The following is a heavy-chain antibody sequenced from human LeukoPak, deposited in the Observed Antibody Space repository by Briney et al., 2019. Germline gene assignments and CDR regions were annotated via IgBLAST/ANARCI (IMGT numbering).Heavy chain of an antibody. Sequence: GGSLRLSCAASGFAFSSYEMNWVRQAPGKGLEWFSYISSSGSTIYYADSVKGRFTISRDNAKDSLYLQMNSLRAEDTAVYYCARDRLLWFVRDAFDIWGQGTMVTVSS. CDR1: GFAFSSYE. J-gene: IGHJ3*02. V-gene: IGHV3-48*03. CDR3: ARDRLLWFVRDAFDI. CDR2: ISSSGSTI. D-gene: IGHD3-10*01.